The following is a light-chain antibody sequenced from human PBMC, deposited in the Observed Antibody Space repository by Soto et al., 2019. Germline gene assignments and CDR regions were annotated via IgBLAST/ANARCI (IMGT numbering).Light chain of an antibody. Sequence: IQMTQSPSTLSASVGDRVPITFRASQSISSWLAWYQQKSGKAPKLLIYDVSSLESGVPSRFSGSGSGTEFTLTISSLQPDDFATYYCQQYNTFWTFGQGTKVDI. CDR3: QQYNTFWT. V-gene: IGKV1-5*01. CDR1: QSISSW. J-gene: IGKJ1*01. CDR2: DVS.